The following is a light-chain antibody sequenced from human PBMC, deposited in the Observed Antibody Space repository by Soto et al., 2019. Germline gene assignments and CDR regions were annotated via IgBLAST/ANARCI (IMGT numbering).Light chain of an antibody. Sequence: KTTLSCRASQSVSSSYLAWYQQKPGQAPRILIYGASSRATGITDRFSGSGSGTDFILIFRRMAAGDLGLWYRQSYGSALPIFGGGTKVDIK. V-gene: IGKV3-20*01. CDR3: QSYGSALPI. CDR2: GAS. CDR1: QSVSSSY. J-gene: IGKJ4*01.